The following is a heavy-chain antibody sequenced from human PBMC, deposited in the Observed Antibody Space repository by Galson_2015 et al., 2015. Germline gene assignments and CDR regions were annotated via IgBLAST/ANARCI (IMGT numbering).Heavy chain of an antibody. CDR3: ARDPAMTTVTSARFDY. J-gene: IGHJ4*02. D-gene: IGHD4-17*01. V-gene: IGHV3-21*01. CDR1: GFTFSSYS. CDR2: IGSSSTYI. Sequence: SLRLSCAASGFTFSSYSMNWVRQAPGKGLEWVSSIGSSSTYIYYADSLKGRFTISRDNAENSLYLQMNSLRAEDTAVYFCARDPAMTTVTSARFDYWGQGTLVTVSS.